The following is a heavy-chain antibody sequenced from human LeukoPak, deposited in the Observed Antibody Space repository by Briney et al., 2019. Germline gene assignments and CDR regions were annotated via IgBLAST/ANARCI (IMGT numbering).Heavy chain of an antibody. CDR3: ARASDYTAMVYDY. J-gene: IGHJ4*02. CDR2: IYYSGST. Sequence: SETLSLTCTVSGGSISSYHWSWIRQPPGKGLEWIGYIYYSGSTSYNPSLKSRVTISVDTSKNQFSPKLSPVTAADTAVYYCARASDYTAMVYDYWGQGTLVTVSS. CDR1: GGSISSYH. V-gene: IGHV4-59*01. D-gene: IGHD5-18*01.